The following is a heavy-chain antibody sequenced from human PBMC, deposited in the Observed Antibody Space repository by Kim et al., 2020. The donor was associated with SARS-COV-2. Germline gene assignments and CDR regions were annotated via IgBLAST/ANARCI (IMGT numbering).Heavy chain of an antibody. J-gene: IGHJ4*02. D-gene: IGHD6-13*01. CDR2: ISWNSGSI. Sequence: GGSLRLSCAASGFTFDDYAMHWVRQAPGKGLEWVSGISWNSGSIGYADSVKGRFTISRDNAKNSLYLQMNSLRAEDTALYYCAKADDSSSWYLRGGFDYWGQGTLVTVSS. V-gene: IGHV3-9*01. CDR3: AKADDSSSWYLRGGFDY. CDR1: GFTFDDYA.